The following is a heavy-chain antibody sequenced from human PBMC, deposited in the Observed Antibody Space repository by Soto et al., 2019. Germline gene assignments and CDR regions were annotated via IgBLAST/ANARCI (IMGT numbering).Heavy chain of an antibody. D-gene: IGHD3-16*01. J-gene: IGHJ4*02. V-gene: IGHV1-18*04. CDR3: AKRASGTTWGESDY. Sequence: QIRVVQSGAEVKKPGDSVKVSCKTSGYIFSDYVINWVRQATGQGLEWMGWISTYSGNANLPQKFQGRVTMSTDTTTRTAYMELRSLKSDDTAVEYCAKRASGTTWGESDYWGQGTLVTVSS. CDR2: ISTYSGNA. CDR1: GYIFSDYV.